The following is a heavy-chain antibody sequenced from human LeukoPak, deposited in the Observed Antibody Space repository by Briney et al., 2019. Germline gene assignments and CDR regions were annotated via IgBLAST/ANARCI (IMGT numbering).Heavy chain of an antibody. CDR1: GFTFNNYA. J-gene: IGHJ3*02. CDR3: AKERGLVAGYAFDI. CDR2: ISGPGGTT. D-gene: IGHD6-19*01. Sequence: GGSLRLSCAASGFTFNNYAMNWVRQAPGKGLEWVSAISGPGGTTYHADSVKGRFSISRDNSKNTLFLQMDSLRAEDTAIYYCAKERGLVAGYAFDIWGQGTMVTVSS. V-gene: IGHV3-23*01.